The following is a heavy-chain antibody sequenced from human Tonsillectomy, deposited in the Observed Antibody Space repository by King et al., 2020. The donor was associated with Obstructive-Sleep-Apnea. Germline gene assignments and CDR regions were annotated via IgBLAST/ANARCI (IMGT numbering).Heavy chain of an antibody. Sequence: VQLVESGGGVVQPGGSLRLSCAASGFTFNSYAMHWVRQAPGKGLEWVAGISYDGINKYHADSVKGRFTISRDNSKNTLHLQMNSLRPEDTAVYFCARDSSSSGWEAHLDQWGQGTLATVSS. CDR3: ARDSSSSGWEAHLDQ. V-gene: IGHV3-30*04. D-gene: IGHD6-19*01. CDR1: GFTFNSYA. J-gene: IGHJ4*02. CDR2: ISYDGINK.